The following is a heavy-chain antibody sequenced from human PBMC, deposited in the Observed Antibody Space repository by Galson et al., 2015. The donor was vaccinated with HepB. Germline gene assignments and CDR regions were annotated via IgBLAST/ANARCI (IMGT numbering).Heavy chain of an antibody. CDR1: GFSFSDYN. V-gene: IGHV3-23*01. CDR2: MSDNGDNT. J-gene: IGHJ1*01. Sequence: SLRLSCAASGFSFSDYNMNWVRQAPGKGLEWVSGMSDNGDNTFYADSVKGRFTISRDISKNTVYLQMNSLRVEDTAVYYCATRSGASGWYSYFQHWGQGTLVTVSS. D-gene: IGHD6-19*01. CDR3: ATRSGASGWYSYFQH.